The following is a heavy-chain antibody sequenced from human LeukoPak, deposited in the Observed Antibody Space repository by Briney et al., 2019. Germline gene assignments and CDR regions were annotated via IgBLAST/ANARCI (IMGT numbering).Heavy chain of an antibody. CDR3: ARGGMAATGGLFDY. J-gene: IGHJ4*02. CDR2: IYPRDSDPRDSDI. Sequence: GESLKISCKGYGYSFTTYWIGWVRQMPGKGLEWMGIIYPRDSDPRDSDIRYSPSFQGQVTISADKSISTAYLQWSSLKASDTAIYYCARGGMAATGGLFDYWGQGTQVTIPP. V-gene: IGHV5-51*01. CDR1: GYSFTTYW. D-gene: IGHD6-13*01.